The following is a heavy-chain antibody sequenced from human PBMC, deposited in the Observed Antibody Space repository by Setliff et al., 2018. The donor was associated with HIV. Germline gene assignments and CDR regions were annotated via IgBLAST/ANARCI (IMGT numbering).Heavy chain of an antibody. CDR2: INYEGDT. Sequence: SQTLSLTCAVYGGSFPAYYWNWIRQPPGKGLEWIGEINYEGDTTYNPSLKSRVNMFIDTSKKQFSLKVASVTAADTAVYYCVRQHGDYAFDPWGQGTLVTVSS. CDR3: VRQHGDYAFDP. CDR1: GGSFPAYY. V-gene: IGHV4-34*01. D-gene: IGHD4-17*01. J-gene: IGHJ5*02.